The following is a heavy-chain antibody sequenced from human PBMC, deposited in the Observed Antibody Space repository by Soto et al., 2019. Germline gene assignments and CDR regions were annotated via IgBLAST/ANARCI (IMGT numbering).Heavy chain of an antibody. V-gene: IGHV1-3*01. CDR2: INAGNGNT. D-gene: IGHD3-10*01. CDR1: GYTFTSYA. J-gene: IGHJ4*02. Sequence: QVQLVQSGAEVKKPGASVKVSCKASGYTFTSYAMHWVRQAPGQRLEWMGWINAGNGNTKYSQKFQGRVTITRDTSASTAYMELSILRSEDTAVYYCARDMGFGLSDYWGQGTLVTVS. CDR3: ARDMGFGLSDY.